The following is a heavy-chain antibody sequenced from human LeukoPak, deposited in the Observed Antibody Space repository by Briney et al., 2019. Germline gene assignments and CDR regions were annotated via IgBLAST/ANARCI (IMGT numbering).Heavy chain of an antibody. Sequence: ASVKVSCKASGYTFTGYYMHWVRQAPGQGLEWMGWINPNSGGTHYAQKFQGRVTMTRDTSISTAYMELSRLRSDDTAVYYCARDPSGSRAGYFDYWGQGTLVTVSS. V-gene: IGHV1-2*02. D-gene: IGHD1-26*01. CDR2: INPNSGGT. CDR1: GYTFTGYY. CDR3: ARDPSGSRAGYFDY. J-gene: IGHJ4*02.